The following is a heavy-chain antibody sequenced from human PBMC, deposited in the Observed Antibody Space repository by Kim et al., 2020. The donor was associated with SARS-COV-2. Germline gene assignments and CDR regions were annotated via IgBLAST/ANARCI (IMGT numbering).Heavy chain of an antibody. D-gene: IGHD2-15*01. J-gene: IGHJ6*02. V-gene: IGHV3-23*01. Sequence: SVKGRFTISRDNSKNTVCLQTVSLRAEDTAVYYCAKYCSAATCFYYYGMDVWGQGTTVTVSS. CDR3: AKYCSAATCFYYYGMDV.